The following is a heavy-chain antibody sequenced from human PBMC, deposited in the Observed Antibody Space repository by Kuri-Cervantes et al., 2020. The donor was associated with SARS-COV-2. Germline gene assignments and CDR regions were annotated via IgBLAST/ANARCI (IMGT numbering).Heavy chain of an antibody. CDR2: ISSSSSTI. V-gene: IGHV3-48*01. CDR3: ARSAPPGIAAAGVDWYLDY. Sequence: GESLKISCAASGFTFSSYSMNWVRQAPGKGLEWVSYISSSSSTIYYADSVKGRFTISRDNSKNTLYLQMNSLRAEDTAVYYCARSAPPGIAAAGVDWYLDYWGQGTLVTVSS. J-gene: IGHJ4*02. CDR1: GFTFSSYS. D-gene: IGHD6-13*01.